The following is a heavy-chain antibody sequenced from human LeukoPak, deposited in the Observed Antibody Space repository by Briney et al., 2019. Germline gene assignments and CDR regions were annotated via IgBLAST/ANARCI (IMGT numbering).Heavy chain of an antibody. CDR3: ASRRGSNRPFDY. Sequence: PGGSQRLSCAASGFTFSSYSMNWVRQAPGKGLEWVSSISSSSSYILYADSVKGRFTISRDNAKNSLYLQMNSLTAEDSAVYYCASRRGSNRPFDYWGQGTLVTVSS. V-gene: IGHV3-21*01. D-gene: IGHD1-26*01. J-gene: IGHJ4*02. CDR2: ISSSSSYI. CDR1: GFTFSSYS.